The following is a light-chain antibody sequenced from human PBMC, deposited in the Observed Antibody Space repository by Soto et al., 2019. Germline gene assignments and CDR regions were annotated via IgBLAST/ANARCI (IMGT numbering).Light chain of an antibody. J-gene: IGLJ2*01. V-gene: IGLV4-69*01. CDR2: LNSDGSH. CDR3: QTWGTGVVV. CDR1: SGHSSYA. Sequence: QSVLTQSPSASASLGASVKLTCTLSSGHSSYAIAWHQQQPEKGPRHLMKLNSDGSHTKGDGIPDRFSGSSSGAERYLTISSLQSEDEADYYCQTWGTGVVVFGGGTKLTV.